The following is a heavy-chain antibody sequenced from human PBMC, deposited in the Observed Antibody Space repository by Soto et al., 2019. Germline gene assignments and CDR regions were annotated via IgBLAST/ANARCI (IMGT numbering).Heavy chain of an antibody. D-gene: IGHD2-21*02. J-gene: IGHJ4*02. Sequence: SVKVSCKAAGGTFSSYAISWVRQAPGQGLEWMGGIIPIFGTANYAQKFQGRVTITADESTSTAYMELSSLRSEDTAVYYCARAGLDLFCGGDCYSKYYFDYWGQGTLVTVSS. V-gene: IGHV1-69*13. CDR3: ARAGLDLFCGGDCYSKYYFDY. CDR2: IIPIFGTA. CDR1: GGTFSSYA.